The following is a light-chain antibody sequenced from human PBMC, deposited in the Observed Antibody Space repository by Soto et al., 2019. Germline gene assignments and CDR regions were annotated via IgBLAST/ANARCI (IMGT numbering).Light chain of an antibody. CDR1: QSISIW. V-gene: IGKV1-5*03. CDR2: MSS. Sequence: DIQMTQSPSTLSASVGDTVTISCRATQSISIWLAWYQQKPGKAPKLLIYMSSSLESGVPSRFSGSESGTEFTLTISSLQPDDFATYYCQQYNSYPFTFGPGTKVDIK. J-gene: IGKJ3*01. CDR3: QQYNSYPFT.